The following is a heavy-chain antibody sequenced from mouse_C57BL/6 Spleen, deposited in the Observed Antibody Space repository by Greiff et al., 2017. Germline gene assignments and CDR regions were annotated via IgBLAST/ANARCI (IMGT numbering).Heavy chain of an antibody. V-gene: IGHV1-62-2*01. J-gene: IGHJ1*03. CDR1: GYTFTEYT. D-gene: IGHD1-1*01. CDR2: FYPGSGSI. CDR3: ARHEVFYYDGSSNWYFDV. Sequence: QVQLQQSGAELVKPGASVKLSCKASGYTFTEYTIHWVKQRSGQGLEWIGWFYPGSGSIKYNEKFKDKATLTADKSSSTVYMELSRLTSEDSAVYFCARHEVFYYDGSSNWYFDVWGTGTTVTVSS.